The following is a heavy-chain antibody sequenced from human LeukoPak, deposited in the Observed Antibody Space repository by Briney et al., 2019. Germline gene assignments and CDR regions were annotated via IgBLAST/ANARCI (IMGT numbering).Heavy chain of an antibody. J-gene: IGHJ4*02. D-gene: IGHD3-22*01. V-gene: IGHV4-34*01. Sequence: SETLSLTCTVTGGSFSTYYWSWIRQPPGKGLEWIGEINHSGSTNYNPSLKSRVTISVDTSKNQFSLKLSSVTAADTAVYYCARGQTYYYDSSGYKYWGQGTLVTVSS. CDR1: GGSFSTYY. CDR2: INHSGST. CDR3: ARGQTYYYDSSGYKY.